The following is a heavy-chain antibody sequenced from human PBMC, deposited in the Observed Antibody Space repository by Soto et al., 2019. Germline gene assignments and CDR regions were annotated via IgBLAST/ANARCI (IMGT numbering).Heavy chain of an antibody. CDR2: INHLGSI. D-gene: IGHD2-21*01. V-gene: IGHV4-34*01. Sequence: PSGTLSLTCVVSDGSLSDYFWSWIRQPPGMALEWIGEINHLGSINYNPSLKSRVTMSVDTSKNQFSLTLNSVTAADTATYYCARGGISHWAYFYYMDVWDRGTTVTVSS. J-gene: IGHJ6*03. CDR3: ARGGISHWAYFYYMDV. CDR1: DGSLSDYF.